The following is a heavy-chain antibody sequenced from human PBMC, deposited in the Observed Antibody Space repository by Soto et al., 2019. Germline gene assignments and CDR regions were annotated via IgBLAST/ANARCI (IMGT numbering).Heavy chain of an antibody. J-gene: IGHJ4*02. V-gene: IGHV4-4*02. CDR2: IYHAGST. CDR1: GGSITNSNW. D-gene: IGHD1-26*01. CDR3: ARGPPIVGNTTPLDS. Sequence: SETLCLTCSVSGGSITNSNWWTWVRLPPAKGLEWIGDIYHAGSTKYNPSLERRVTISVDTSQNQFALTLTSVTAADTAVYFCARGPPIVGNTTPLDSWGRGTLVTVSS.